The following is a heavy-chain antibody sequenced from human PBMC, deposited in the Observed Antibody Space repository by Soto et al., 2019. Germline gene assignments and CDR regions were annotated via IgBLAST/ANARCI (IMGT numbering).Heavy chain of an antibody. V-gene: IGHV1-8*01. CDR2: MNTNSCNT. CDR1: GSTCTSYD. CDR3: ARGVQEGFY. J-gene: IGHJ4*02. Sequence: QVQLVQSGAEVKKPGASAKVACKASGSTCTSYDINLVRQATGQGLEWMGWMNTNSCNTVYAQKFQGRATMTRNTSISTAYMKLSSLRSEDTAVYYCARGVQEGFYWRQGTLVIVSS.